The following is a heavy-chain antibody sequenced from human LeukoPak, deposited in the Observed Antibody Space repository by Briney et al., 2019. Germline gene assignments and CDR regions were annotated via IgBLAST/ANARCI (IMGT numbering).Heavy chain of an antibody. J-gene: IGHJ4*02. CDR1: GFVFTIYT. CDR3: ATDPRKWNDLGGY. CDR2: ISGSGNGFSI. Sequence: GGSLRLSCSASGFVFTIYTMYWVRQAPGKGPEYVSTISGSGNGFSIYYADSVKGRFTISRDDSKSILYLQMNGLRSEDTAVYYCATDPRKWNDLGGYWGQGTLVTVSS. V-gene: IGHV3-64D*06. D-gene: IGHD1-1*01.